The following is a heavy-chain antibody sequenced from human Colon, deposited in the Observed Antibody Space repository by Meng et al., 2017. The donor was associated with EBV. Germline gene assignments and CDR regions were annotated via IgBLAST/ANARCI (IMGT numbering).Heavy chain of an antibody. Sequence: EVQLVGAGGGLVKPGDSLRLSCAASGFTFTNSHMTWVRQAPGKGLEWVGRIKRASDGGTTDYAAPVKGRFTISRDDSKSTVYLQMNSLKSEDTGVYYCTDVGGDMIWGQGTLVTVSS. D-gene: IGHD3-10*01. V-gene: IGHV3-15*01. CDR1: GFTFTNSH. J-gene: IGHJ4*02. CDR2: IKRASDGGTT. CDR3: TDVGGDMI.